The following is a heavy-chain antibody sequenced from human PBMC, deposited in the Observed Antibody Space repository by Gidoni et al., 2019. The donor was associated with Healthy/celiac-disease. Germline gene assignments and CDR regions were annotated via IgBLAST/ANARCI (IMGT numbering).Heavy chain of an antibody. D-gene: IGHD6-13*01. V-gene: IGHV3-23*01. CDR2: ISGSGGST. Sequence: EVQLLESGGGLVQPGGSLRLSGSASGFTFSSYAMSWVRQAPGKGLEWVSAISGSGGSTYYADSVKGRFTISRDNTKNTLYMQMNSMRAEDTAVYYCAKDLSYSSSWYVPDYWGQGTLVTVSS. J-gene: IGHJ4*02. CDR1: GFTFSSYA. CDR3: AKDLSYSSSWYVPDY.